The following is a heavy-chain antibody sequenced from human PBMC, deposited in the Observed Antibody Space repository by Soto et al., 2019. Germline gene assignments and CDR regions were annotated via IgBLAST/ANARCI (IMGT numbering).Heavy chain of an antibody. J-gene: IGHJ3*02. D-gene: IGHD6-25*01. CDR3: ARDRSDSSRADSFDI. V-gene: IGHV3-53*01. CDR1: GFSVSNTY. Sequence: EVQLVESGGGLIQPGGSLRLSCAASGFSVSNTYMSWVRQAPGKGLEWISVIYRGRATYYADSVKGRFTISRDDSRNTVYLQMNSLTTEDTAVYFCARDRSDSSRADSFDIWGQGTMVTVSS. CDR2: IYRGRAT.